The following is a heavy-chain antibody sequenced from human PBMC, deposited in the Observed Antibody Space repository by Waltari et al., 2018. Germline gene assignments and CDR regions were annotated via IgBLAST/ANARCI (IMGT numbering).Heavy chain of an antibody. CDR2: IRYDGSNK. J-gene: IGHJ4*02. CDR1: GFPFSSYG. CDR3: AKDIGMITFGGVIPPIDY. D-gene: IGHD3-16*02. V-gene: IGHV3-30*02. Sequence: QVQLVESGGGVVQPGGSLRLSCAASGFPFSSYGMHWVRQAPGKGLEWVAFIRYDGSNKYYADSVKGRFTISRDNSKNTLYLQMNSLRAEDTAVYYCAKDIGMITFGGVIPPIDYWGQGTLVTVSS.